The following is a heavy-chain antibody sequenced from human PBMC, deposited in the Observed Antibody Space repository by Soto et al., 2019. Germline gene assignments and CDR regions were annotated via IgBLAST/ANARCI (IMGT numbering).Heavy chain of an antibody. J-gene: IGHJ3*02. D-gene: IGHD3-16*02. V-gene: IGHV5-51*01. CDR2: IYPGDSDT. CDR3: ARGEYYGYDYVWGSYRFGAFDI. Sequence: GESLKISCKGSGYSFTSYWIGWVRQMPGKGLEWMGIIYPGDSDTRYSPSFQGQVTISADKSISTAYLQWSSLKASDTAMYYCARGEYYGYDYVWGSYRFGAFDIWGQGTMVTVSS. CDR1: GYSFTSYW.